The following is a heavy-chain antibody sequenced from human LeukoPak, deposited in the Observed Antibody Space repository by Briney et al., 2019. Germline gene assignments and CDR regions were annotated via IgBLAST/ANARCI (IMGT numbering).Heavy chain of an antibody. J-gene: IGHJ4*02. Sequence: PSETLSLTCAVYGGSFSGYYWSWIRQPPGKGLEWIGEINHSGSTNYNPSLKSRVTISVDTSKNQFSLKLSSVTAADTAVYYCVRYQIAAAGLDYWGQGTLVTVSS. V-gene: IGHV4-34*01. CDR2: INHSGST. CDR1: GGSFSGYY. CDR3: VRYQIAAAGLDY. D-gene: IGHD6-13*01.